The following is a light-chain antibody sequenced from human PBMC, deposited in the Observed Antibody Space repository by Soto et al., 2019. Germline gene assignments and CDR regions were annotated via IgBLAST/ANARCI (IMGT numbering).Light chain of an antibody. CDR3: QQYGSSPWT. J-gene: IGKJ1*01. V-gene: IGKV3-20*01. CDR1: QSVNNNY. CDR2: GAS. Sequence: EIVLTQSPGTLSLSPGERATLSCRASQSVNNNYLAWYQQKPGQAPRRLIYGASSRATGIPDRFSGSGSGTDFTLTISRLEPEDFAVYFCQQYGSSPWTFGQGTKVDIK.